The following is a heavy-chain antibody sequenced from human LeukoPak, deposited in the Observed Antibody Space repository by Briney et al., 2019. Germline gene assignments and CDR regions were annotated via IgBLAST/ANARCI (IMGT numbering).Heavy chain of an antibody. CDR1: GFTFSSYW. D-gene: IGHD3-3*01. CDR3: ARDIQYYDFWSGYYISDY. Sequence: GGSLRLSCAASGFTFSSYWMSWVRLAPGKGLEWVANIKQDGSEKYYVDSVKGRFTISRDNAKNSLYLQMNSLRAEDTAVYYCARDIQYYDFWSGYYISDYWGQGTLVTVSS. CDR2: IKQDGSEK. J-gene: IGHJ4*02. V-gene: IGHV3-7*01.